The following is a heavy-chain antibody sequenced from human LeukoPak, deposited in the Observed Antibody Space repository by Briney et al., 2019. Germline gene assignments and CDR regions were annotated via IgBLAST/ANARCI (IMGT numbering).Heavy chain of an antibody. D-gene: IGHD3-10*01. CDR1: GGSISRSNW. J-gene: IGHJ3*02. Sequence: KTSETLSLTCAVSGGSISRSNWWSWVRQPPGKGLEWIGEIYHSGSTNYNPSLKSRVTISVDKSKNQFSLKLSSVTAADTAVYYCARDLWFGELLIPGAFDIWGQGTMVTVSS. CDR3: ARDLWFGELLIPGAFDI. V-gene: IGHV4-4*02. CDR2: IYHSGST.